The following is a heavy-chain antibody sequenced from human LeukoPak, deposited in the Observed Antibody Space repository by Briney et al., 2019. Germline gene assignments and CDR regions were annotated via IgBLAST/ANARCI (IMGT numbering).Heavy chain of an antibody. CDR1: GFTFSSYS. V-gene: IGHV3-23*01. D-gene: IGHD5-18*01. CDR3: AKRDRYSYGYFDY. J-gene: IGHJ4*02. Sequence: GGSLRLSCAASGFTFSSYSMNWVRQAPGKGLEWVSAISGSGGSTYYADSVKGRFTISRDNSKNTLYLQMNSLRAEDTAVYYCAKRDRYSYGYFDYWGQGTLVTVSS. CDR2: ISGSGGST.